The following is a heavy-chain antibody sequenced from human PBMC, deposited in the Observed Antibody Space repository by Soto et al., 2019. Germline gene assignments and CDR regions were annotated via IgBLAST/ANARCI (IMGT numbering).Heavy chain of an antibody. D-gene: IGHD3-16*01. J-gene: IGHJ5*02. CDR2: INSDGSST. V-gene: IGHV3-74*01. Sequence: GGSLRLSCAASGFTFSSYWMHWVRQAPGKGLVWVSRINSDGSSTSYADSVKGRFTISRDNAKNTLYLQMNSLRAEDTAVYYCARAVITTGWFDPWGQGTLVTVSS. CDR3: ARAVITTGWFDP. CDR1: GFTFSSYW.